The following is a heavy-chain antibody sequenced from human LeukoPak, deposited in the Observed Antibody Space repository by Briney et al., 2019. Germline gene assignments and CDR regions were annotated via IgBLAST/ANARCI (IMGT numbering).Heavy chain of an antibody. D-gene: IGHD3-22*01. V-gene: IGHV1-69*06. CDR2: IIPIFGTS. Sequence: SVKVSCKASGGTFSSYAISWVRQAPGQGLEWMGGIIPIFGTSNYEAKYPGSVTITADKSTSTAYMELSSLRSEDTAVYYCATSPDSSGYYYYMDVWGKGTTVTVSS. CDR3: ATSPDSSGYYYYMDV. J-gene: IGHJ6*03. CDR1: GGTFSSYA.